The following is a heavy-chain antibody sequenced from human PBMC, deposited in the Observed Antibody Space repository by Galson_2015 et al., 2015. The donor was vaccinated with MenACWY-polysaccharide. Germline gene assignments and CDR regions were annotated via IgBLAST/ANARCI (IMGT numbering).Heavy chain of an antibody. D-gene: IGHD6-13*01. CDR1: GFTFSTYS. J-gene: IGHJ4*02. V-gene: IGHV3-48*01. Sequence: SLRLSCAASGFTFSTYSMNWVRQVPGKGLEWVSYISSSSSIISYADSVKGRFTISRDNANNSLYLQMNSLRAEDTAVYYCARGDSSTGFDYWGQGTLVTVSS. CDR3: ARGDSSTGFDY. CDR2: ISSSSSII.